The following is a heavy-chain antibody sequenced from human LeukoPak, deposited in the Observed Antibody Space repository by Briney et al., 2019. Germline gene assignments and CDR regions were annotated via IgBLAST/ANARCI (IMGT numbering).Heavy chain of an antibody. Sequence: GASVKVSCKASGYTFTGYYMHWVRQAPGQGLEWMGWINPNSGGTNYAQKFQGRVTMTRGTSTNTVYMELSSLRSDDTAVYYCARGPSITMVRGGQWYYYMDVWGKGTTVTISS. CDR3: ARGPSITMVRGGQWYYYMDV. D-gene: IGHD3-10*01. V-gene: IGHV1-2*02. CDR2: INPNSGGT. J-gene: IGHJ6*03. CDR1: GYTFTGYY.